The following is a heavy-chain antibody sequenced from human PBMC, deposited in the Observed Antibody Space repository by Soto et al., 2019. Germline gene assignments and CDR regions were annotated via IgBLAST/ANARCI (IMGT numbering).Heavy chain of an antibody. CDR3: ARGEYDFWSGYYTGVGAFDI. D-gene: IGHD3-3*01. CDR1: GGSISSGGYS. J-gene: IGHJ3*02. Sequence: SETLSLTCAVSGGSISSGGYSWSWIRQPPGKGLEWIGYIYHSGSTYYNPSLKSRVTISVDRSKNQFSLKLSSVTAADTAVYYCARGEYDFWSGYYTGVGAFDIWGQGTMVTVSS. CDR2: IYHSGST. V-gene: IGHV4-30-2*01.